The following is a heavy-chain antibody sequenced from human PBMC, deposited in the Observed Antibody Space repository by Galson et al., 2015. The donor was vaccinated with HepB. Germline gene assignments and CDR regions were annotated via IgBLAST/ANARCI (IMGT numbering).Heavy chain of an antibody. CDR3: WARSGALEGFDY. J-gene: IGHJ4*02. Sequence: QSGAEVKKPGESLRISCKGFGFTFTSYWISWVRQKPGKGLEWMGRIDPSDSNTNYSPSFQGHVTISADKSISTAYLQWRSLKASDTAMYYCWARSGALEGFDYWGQGALVTVSS. D-gene: IGHD2-15*01. V-gene: IGHV5-10-1*01. CDR1: GFTFTSYW. CDR2: IDPSDSNT.